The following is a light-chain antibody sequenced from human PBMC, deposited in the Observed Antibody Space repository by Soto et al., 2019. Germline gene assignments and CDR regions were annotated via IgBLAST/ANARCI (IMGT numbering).Light chain of an antibody. J-gene: IGLJ3*02. V-gene: IGLV2-23*02. CDR3: CSYAGISTWV. CDR2: EVS. Sequence: QSALTQPASVSGSPGQSITISCTGTSSDVGNYNVVSWYRQYPGKAPKVIIYEVSKRPPGVSDRFSASKSGNTASLTISELQAEDEADYYCCSYAGISTWVFGGGTKLTVL. CDR1: SSDVGNYNV.